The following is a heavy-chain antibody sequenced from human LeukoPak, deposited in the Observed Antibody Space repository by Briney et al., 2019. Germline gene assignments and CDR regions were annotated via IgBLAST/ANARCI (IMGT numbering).Heavy chain of an antibody. CDR1: GFTFRXXX. J-gene: IGHJ1*01. D-gene: IGHD3-22*01. Sequence: AGGSLRLSCXASGFTFRXXXXXXXXXAXXXXLXXXXAISSXGGRTYYATXVKGRXTISRXXSRHTLYLQMGSLRAEDMAVYYCATYYYDSGGFHFHHWGQGTLVTVSS. V-gene: IGHV3-64*01. CDR2: ISSXGGRT. CDR3: ATYYYDSGGFHFHH.